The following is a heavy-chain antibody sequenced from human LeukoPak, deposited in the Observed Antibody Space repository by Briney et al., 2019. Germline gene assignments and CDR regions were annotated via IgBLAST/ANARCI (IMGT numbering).Heavy chain of an antibody. CDR1: GGSLCRYF. D-gene: IGHD3-16*01. J-gene: IGHJ4*02. Sequence: SGTLSLTCTVSGGSLCRYFWRWIRQPPGKGLECFGYIYYRGSTNYNPSLKSRVTISVDTSKNQFSLKLSSVTAADTAVYYCARDWVLGGLFVWDYWGRGTLVSVPS. CDR2: IYYRGST. CDR3: ARDWVLGGLFVWDY. V-gene: IGHV4-59*01.